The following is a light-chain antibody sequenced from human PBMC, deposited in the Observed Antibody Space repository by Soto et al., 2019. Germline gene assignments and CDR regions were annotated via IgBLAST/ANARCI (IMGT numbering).Light chain of an antibody. CDR3: MQALQTPWT. V-gene: IGKV2-28*01. Sequence: DIVMTQSPLSLPVTPGEPASISCRSSQSLLHSNGYNYLDWYLQKPGQSPQLLIYLGSNRASGVHDRFSGSGSGTDFRLKISRGEAEDVGVYYCMQALQTPWTFGQGTKVEI. CDR1: QSLLHSNGYNY. J-gene: IGKJ1*01. CDR2: LGS.